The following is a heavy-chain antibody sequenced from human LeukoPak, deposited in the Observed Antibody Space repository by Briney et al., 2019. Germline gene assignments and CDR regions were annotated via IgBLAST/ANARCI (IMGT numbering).Heavy chain of an antibody. Sequence: ASVKVSCKVSGYTLTELSMRWVRQAPGKGLEWMGGFDPEDGETIYAQKFQGRVTMTEDTSTDTAYMELSSLRSEDTAVYYCATFRRWELLQYFDYWGQGTLVIVSS. J-gene: IGHJ4*02. V-gene: IGHV1-24*01. CDR3: ATFRRWELLQYFDY. CDR1: GYTLTELS. D-gene: IGHD1-26*01. CDR2: FDPEDGET.